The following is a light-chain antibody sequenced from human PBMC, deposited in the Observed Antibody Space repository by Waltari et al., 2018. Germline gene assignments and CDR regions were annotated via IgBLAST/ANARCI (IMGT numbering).Light chain of an antibody. CDR1: SSDVGGYKY. Sequence: QSALTQPRSVSGSPGQSVTISCTGTSSDVGGYKYVSWYQQHPDKAPKLIIYDINKRPSGVPVRFSGSKSGNTASLTISGLQAEDEADYYCCSYVGSNIYWVFGGGTKLTVL. CDR3: CSYVGSNIYWV. J-gene: IGLJ3*02. CDR2: DIN. V-gene: IGLV2-11*01.